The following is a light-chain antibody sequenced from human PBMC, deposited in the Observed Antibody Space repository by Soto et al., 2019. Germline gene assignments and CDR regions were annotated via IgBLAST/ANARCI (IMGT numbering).Light chain of an antibody. CDR1: QSISSTY. CDR2: GAS. V-gene: IGKV3-20*01. J-gene: IGKJ5*01. Sequence: EIVLTQSPGILSLSPGERSTLSFRASQSISSTYLAWYQQKPGQAPRLLIYGASSRATGIPDRFSGSGSGTDFTLTISRLEPEDFAVYYCQQYGSSPPITFGQGTRLEL. CDR3: QQYGSSPPIT.